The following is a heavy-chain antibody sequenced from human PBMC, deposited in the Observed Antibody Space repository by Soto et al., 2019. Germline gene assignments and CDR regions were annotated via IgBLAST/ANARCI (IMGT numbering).Heavy chain of an antibody. D-gene: IGHD2-15*01. CDR1: GFTVSTNY. CDR3: AKGRFCSGGSCPPYYGMDV. V-gene: IGHV3-66*01. CDR2: IYSGGTT. Sequence: GGSLRLSCAASGFTVSTNYMSWVRQAPGKGLEWVSVIYSGGTTYYADSVKGRFTISRDNSKNTLYLQMNSLRAEDTAVYYCAKGRFCSGGSCPPYYGMDVWGQGTTLTVSS. J-gene: IGHJ6*02.